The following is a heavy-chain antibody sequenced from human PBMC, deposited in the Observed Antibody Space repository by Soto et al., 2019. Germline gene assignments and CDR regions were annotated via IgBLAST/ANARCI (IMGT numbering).Heavy chain of an antibody. V-gene: IGHV5-51*01. CDR2: IYPGDSDT. D-gene: IGHD6-13*01. Sequence: ECLKISFKGSGYSFTSYWIGWVRQIPGKGLEWMGIIYPGDSDTRYSPSFQGQVTISADKSISTAYLQWSSLKASDTAMYYCARHISEWQQLGGRFDPWGQGTLVTVSS. CDR3: ARHISEWQQLGGRFDP. CDR1: GYSFTSYW. J-gene: IGHJ5*02.